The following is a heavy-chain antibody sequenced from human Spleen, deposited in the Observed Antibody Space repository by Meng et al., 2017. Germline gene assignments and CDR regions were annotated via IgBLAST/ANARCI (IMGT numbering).Heavy chain of an antibody. Sequence: SVKVSCKVSDYTLTSDGFSWVRQAPGQGLEWMGGIIPNFGTANYAQKFQGRVTITTDESTSTAYMELSSLRSEDTAVYYSARVGNSSGWFGVDYWGQGTLVTVSS. V-gene: IGHV1-69*05. CDR1: DYTLTSDG. CDR3: ARVGNSSGWFGVDY. CDR2: IIPNFGTA. D-gene: IGHD6-19*01. J-gene: IGHJ4*02.